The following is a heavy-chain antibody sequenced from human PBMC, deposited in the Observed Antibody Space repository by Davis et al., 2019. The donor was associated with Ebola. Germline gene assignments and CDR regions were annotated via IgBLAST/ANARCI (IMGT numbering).Heavy chain of an antibody. CDR3: ARHSGSYLTYYFDY. CDR2: IYYSGST. V-gene: IGHV4-59*08. D-gene: IGHD1-26*01. J-gene: IGHJ4*02. Sequence: SETLSLTCTLSGGSISSYYWSWIRQPPGKGLEWIGYIYYSGSTTYNPSLKSRVTISVDTSKNQFSLKLSPVTAADTAVYYWARHSGSYLTYYFDYWGQGTLVTVSS. CDR1: GGSISSYY.